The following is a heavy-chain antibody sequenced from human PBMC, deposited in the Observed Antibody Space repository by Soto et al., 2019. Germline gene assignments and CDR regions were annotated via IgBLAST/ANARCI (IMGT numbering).Heavy chain of an antibody. Sequence: QITLNESGPTVVRPTETLTLTCRFSGFSLTTRGVGVGWIRQSPGKAPAWLALIYWDDDKRYSASLKSRLTITKDTSKNQGVLTVSDLDPTDTATYYCAHRVLRTVFGLVTTTAIYFDFWGQGTPVAVSS. CDR3: AHRVLRTVFGLVTTTAIYFDF. CDR1: GFSLTTRGVG. D-gene: IGHD3-3*01. CDR2: IYWDDDK. J-gene: IGHJ4*02. V-gene: IGHV2-5*02.